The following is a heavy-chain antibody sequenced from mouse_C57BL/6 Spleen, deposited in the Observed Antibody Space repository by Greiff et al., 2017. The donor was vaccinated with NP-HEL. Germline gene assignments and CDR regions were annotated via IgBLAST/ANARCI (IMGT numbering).Heavy chain of an antibody. D-gene: IGHD2-3*01. J-gene: IGHJ4*01. CDR3: AREIYDGYLYYAMDY. V-gene: IGHV3-6*01. CDR1: GYSITSGYY. Sequence: EVKLVESGPGLVKPSQSLSLTCSVTGYSITSGYYWNWIRQFPGNKLEWMGYISYDGSNNYNPSLKNRISITRDTSKNQFFLKLNSVTTEDTATYYCAREIYDGYLYYAMDYWGQGTSVTVSS. CDR2: ISYDGSN.